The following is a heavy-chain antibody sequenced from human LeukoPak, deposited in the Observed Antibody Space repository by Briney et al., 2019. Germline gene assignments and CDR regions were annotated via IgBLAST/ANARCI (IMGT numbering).Heavy chain of an antibody. CDR2: IDPDTGGT. CDR3: SRSLSGNFYNFDY. Sequence: ASVKVSCKASGYTFTDYYIHWVRQAPGQGLEWMGRIDPDTGGTYYAQKFQGRVTLTRDTSINTAYMDLSRLRSDDTAVFYCSRSLSGNFYNFDYWGPGTLVTVSS. D-gene: IGHD1-26*01. J-gene: IGHJ4*02. V-gene: IGHV1-2*06. CDR1: GYTFTDYY.